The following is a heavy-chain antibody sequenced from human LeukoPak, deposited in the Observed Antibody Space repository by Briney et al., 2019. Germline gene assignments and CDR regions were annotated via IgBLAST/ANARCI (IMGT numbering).Heavy chain of an antibody. CDR2: INPSGGST. J-gene: IGHJ4*02. V-gene: IGHV1-46*01. CDR3: ARAGYYYDSSGYYAGYYFDY. Sequence: ASVKVSCKASGYTFTSYYMHWVRQAPGQGLEWMGIINPSGGSTSYAQKFQGRVTMTRDMSTGTVYMELSSLRSEDTAVYYCARAGYYYDSSGYYAGYYFDYWGQGTLVTVSS. D-gene: IGHD3-22*01. CDR1: GYTFTSYY.